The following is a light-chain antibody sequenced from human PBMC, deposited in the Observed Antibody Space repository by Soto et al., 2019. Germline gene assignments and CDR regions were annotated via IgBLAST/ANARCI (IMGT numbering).Light chain of an antibody. CDR2: GAS. CDR1: QSINAF. V-gene: IGKV1-39*01. Sequence: DIQMTQSPSSLSASVGERVTISCRASQSINAFLTWYQQKPGEAPRLLIYGASNLQGGVPSRFSGSGSVTDFTLTISSLQPEDFALYYCQQSYSIPFTFGQGTKLEIK. CDR3: QQSYSIPFT. J-gene: IGKJ2*01.